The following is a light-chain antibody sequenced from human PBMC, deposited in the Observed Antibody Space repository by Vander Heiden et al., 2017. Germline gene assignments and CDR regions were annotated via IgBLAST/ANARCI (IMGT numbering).Light chain of an antibody. CDR1: QGIRPY. CDR2: AAS. Sequence: DIQMTPSPSPLSAYVGDRVTITCRASQGIRPYLAWYQQKPGKVPKLLIYAASTLQSGVPSRFSGSGSGTEFTLTISSLQPEDVATYYCQKYNSVLLTFGGGTKVEIK. V-gene: IGKV1-27*01. CDR3: QKYNSVLLT. J-gene: IGKJ4*01.